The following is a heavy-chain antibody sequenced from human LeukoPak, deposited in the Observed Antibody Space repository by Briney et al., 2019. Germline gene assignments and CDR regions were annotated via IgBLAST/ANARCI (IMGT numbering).Heavy chain of an antibody. D-gene: IGHD3-10*01. J-gene: IGHJ4*02. CDR2: IKSKAHGGTT. Sequence: PGGSLRLSCAASGFTFSNAWMTWVRQAPGKGLEWVGRIKSKAHGGTTDYAAPVKGRFPISRDDSKNTLYLQMNSLKTEDTAMYFCTTQVRGVTFDYWGQGTLVTVSS. V-gene: IGHV3-15*05. CDR3: TTQVRGVTFDY. CDR1: GFTFSNAW.